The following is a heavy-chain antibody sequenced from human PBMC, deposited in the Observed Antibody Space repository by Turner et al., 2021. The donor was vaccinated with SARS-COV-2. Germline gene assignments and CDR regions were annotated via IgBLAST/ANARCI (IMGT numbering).Heavy chain of an antibody. CDR1: GGSISSSTYY. J-gene: IGHJ4*02. CDR3: ASSRGH. V-gene: IGHV4-39*07. Sequence: QLQLQESGPGLVKPSETLSLTCTVSGGSISSSTYYWGWIRQPPGKGLEWIGSIYTSGSTNYNPSLKSRVTMSVDTSKNQFSLKLGSVTAADTAVYYCASSRGHWGQGTLVAVSS. CDR2: IYTSGST.